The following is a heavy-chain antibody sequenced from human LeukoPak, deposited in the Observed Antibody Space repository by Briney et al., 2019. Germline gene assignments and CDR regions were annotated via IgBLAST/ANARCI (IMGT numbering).Heavy chain of an antibody. CDR3: ARSITAATMIRFDP. J-gene: IGHJ5*02. Sequence: GSLRLSCAASGFTFSSYNMDWVRQAPGKGLEWIGYMYYSGSTNYNPSLKSRVTLSVDTSKNQFSLKLSSVTAADTAVYYCARSITAATMIRFDPWGQGTLVTVSS. CDR2: MYYSGST. CDR1: GFTFSSYN. V-gene: IGHV4-59*01. D-gene: IGHD6-13*01.